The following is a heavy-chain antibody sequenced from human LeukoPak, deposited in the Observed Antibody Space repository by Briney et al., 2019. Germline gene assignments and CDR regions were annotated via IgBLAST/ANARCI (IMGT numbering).Heavy chain of an antibody. Sequence: GGSLRLSCAASGFTFSSYSMNWVRQAPGKGLEWVSYISSSSSTIYYADSVKGRFTISRDNSKNTLYLQMNSLRAEDTAVYYCARSTLWFGADYWGQGTLVTVSS. D-gene: IGHD3-10*01. CDR2: ISSSSSTI. CDR1: GFTFSSYS. CDR3: ARSTLWFGADY. V-gene: IGHV3-48*01. J-gene: IGHJ4*02.